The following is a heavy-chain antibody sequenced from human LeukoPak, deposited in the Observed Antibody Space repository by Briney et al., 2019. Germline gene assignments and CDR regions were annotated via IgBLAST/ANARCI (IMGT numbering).Heavy chain of an antibody. Sequence: GGSLRLSCAASGFAFSDYWMTWVRQAPGKGLEWVANIKQDGSEKYLVDSVKGRFTISRDNAKGSLYLQINSMRAEDTAVYYCVRAPYYSGIEHYFDHWGQGILVTVSS. CDR3: VRAPYYSGIEHYFDH. D-gene: IGHD3-22*01. CDR2: IKQDGSEK. CDR1: GFAFSDYW. J-gene: IGHJ4*02. V-gene: IGHV3-7*03.